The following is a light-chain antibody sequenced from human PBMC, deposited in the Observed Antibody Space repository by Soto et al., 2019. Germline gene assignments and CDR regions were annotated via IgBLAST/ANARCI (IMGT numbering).Light chain of an antibody. CDR1: QSVGRN. CDR3: QQYNNWSPKT. Sequence: EIVMTQSPASLSVSPGERAALSCRASQSVGRNLAWYQQKPGQAPRLLIYDASTRATGIPARFSGGGSGTEFTLSICSLQSEDFAVYYCQQYNNWSPKTFGQGTRLEIK. CDR2: DAS. J-gene: IGKJ5*01. V-gene: IGKV3-15*01.